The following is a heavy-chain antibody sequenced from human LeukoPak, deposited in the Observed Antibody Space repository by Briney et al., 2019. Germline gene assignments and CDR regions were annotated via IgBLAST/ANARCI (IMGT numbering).Heavy chain of an antibody. CDR3: AREYSSSWYRRGAFDI. CDR1: GGSFSGYY. J-gene: IGHJ3*02. D-gene: IGHD6-13*01. V-gene: IGHV4-34*01. Sequence: SETLSLTCAVYGGSFSGYYWSWIRQPPGKGLGWIGEINHSGSTNYNPSLKSRVTISVDTSKNQFSLKLSSVTAADTAVYYCAREYSSSWYRRGAFDIWGQGTMVTVSS. CDR2: INHSGST.